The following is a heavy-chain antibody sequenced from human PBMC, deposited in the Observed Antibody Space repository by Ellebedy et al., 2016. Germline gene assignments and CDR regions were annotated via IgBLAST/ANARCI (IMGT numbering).Heavy chain of an antibody. CDR1: GGSISSYY. V-gene: IGHV4-59*01. J-gene: IGHJ4*02. CDR3: ARVDFWSGYYHDY. D-gene: IGHD3-3*01. Sequence: SETLSLTCTVSGGSISSYYWSWIRQPPGKGLEWIGYIYYSGSTNYNPSLKSRVTISVDTSKNQFSLKLSSVTAADTAVYYCARVDFWSGYYHDYWGQGTLVTVSS. CDR2: IYYSGST.